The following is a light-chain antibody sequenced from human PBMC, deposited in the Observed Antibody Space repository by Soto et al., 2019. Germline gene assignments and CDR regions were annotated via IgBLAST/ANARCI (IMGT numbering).Light chain of an antibody. CDR1: SSNIGAGYD. CDR3: QSFDSSLSGWV. V-gene: IGLV1-40*01. Sequence: QAVVTQPPSVSGAPGQRVTISCTGGSSNIGAGYDVHWYQQLPGTAPKLLVSGNTNRPSGVPDRFSGSKSGTSASLAITGLQAEDEADYYCQSFDSSLSGWVFGGGTKLPGL. J-gene: IGLJ3*02. CDR2: GNT.